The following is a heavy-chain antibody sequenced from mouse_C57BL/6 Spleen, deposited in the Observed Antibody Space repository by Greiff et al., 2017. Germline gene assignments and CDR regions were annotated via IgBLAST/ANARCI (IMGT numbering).Heavy chain of an antibody. Sequence: QVQLKQPGAELVKPGASVKLSCKASGYTFTSYWMQWVKQRPGQGLEWIGEIDPSDSYTNYNQKFKGKATLTVDTSSSTAYMQLSSLASEDSAVYYCARSGGSSDYWGQGTTLTVSS. CDR3: ARSGGSSDY. V-gene: IGHV1-50*01. CDR2: IDPSDSYT. CDR1: GYTFTSYW. D-gene: IGHD1-1*01. J-gene: IGHJ2*01.